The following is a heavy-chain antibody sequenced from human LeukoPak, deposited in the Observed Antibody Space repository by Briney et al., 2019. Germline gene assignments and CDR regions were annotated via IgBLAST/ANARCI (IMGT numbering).Heavy chain of an antibody. CDR2: IYTSGST. J-gene: IGHJ4*02. CDR1: GGSISSGSYY. V-gene: IGHV4-61*02. Sequence: SQTLSLTCTVSGGSISSGSYYWSWIRQPAGKGLEWIGRIYTSGSTNYNPSLKSRVTISVDTSKNQFSLKLSSVTAADTAVYYCARDGGVVILDYWGQGTLVTVSS. CDR3: ARDGGVVILDY. D-gene: IGHD3-3*01.